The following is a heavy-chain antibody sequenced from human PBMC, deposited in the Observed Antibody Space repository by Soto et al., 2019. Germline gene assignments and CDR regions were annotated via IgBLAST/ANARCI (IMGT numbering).Heavy chain of an antibody. J-gene: IGHJ5*02. CDR1: GGSISSGDYY. CDR2: IYYSGST. Sequence: TLSLTCTVSGGSISSGDYYWSWIRQPPGKGLEWIGYIYYSGSTYYNPSLMSRVTISVDTSKNQFSLKLSSVTAADTAVYYCAREGIVLEPAAIVHSGNWFDPWGQGTLVTVSS. V-gene: IGHV4-30-4*01. CDR3: AREGIVLEPAAIVHSGNWFDP. D-gene: IGHD2-2*01.